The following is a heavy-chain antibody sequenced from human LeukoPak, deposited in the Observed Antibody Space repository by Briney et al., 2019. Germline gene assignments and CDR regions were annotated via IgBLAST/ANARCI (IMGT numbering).Heavy chain of an antibody. CDR1: GFTFSNYA. D-gene: IGHD4-23*01. CDR3: AKDKGWELRYCDY. V-gene: IGHV3-30*02. CDR2: IRYNGSNK. J-gene: IGHJ4*02. Sequence: AGGSLRLSCAASGFTFSNYAMHWVRQAPGKGLEWVTFIRYNGSNKYYADSVKGRFTISRDNSKNTLFLQMNSLRAEDTAVYYCAKDKGWELRYCDYWGQGTLVTVSS.